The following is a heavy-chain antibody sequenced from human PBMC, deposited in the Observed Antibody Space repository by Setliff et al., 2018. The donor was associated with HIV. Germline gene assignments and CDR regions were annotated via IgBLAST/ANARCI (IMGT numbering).Heavy chain of an antibody. Sequence: SETLSLTCAVYGGSFSDYYWSWIRQPPEKGLEWIGEINHSGSTNYNLSLKSRVTVAVDTSKNQFSLKLSSVTAADTAIYYCVRGANFYTPRKRIFDYWGQGMSVTVSS. J-gene: IGHJ4*02. V-gene: IGHV4-34*01. CDR3: VRGANFYTPRKRIFDY. CDR1: GGSFSDYY. D-gene: IGHD3-3*01. CDR2: INHSGST.